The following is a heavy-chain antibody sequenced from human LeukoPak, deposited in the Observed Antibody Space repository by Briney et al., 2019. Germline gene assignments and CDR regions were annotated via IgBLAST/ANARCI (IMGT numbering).Heavy chain of an antibody. D-gene: IGHD3-10*01. V-gene: IGHV4-39*07. CDR1: GGSISSSSYY. Sequence: PSETLSLTCTVSGGSISSSSYYWGWIRQPPGKGLEWIGSIYYSGSTNYNPSLKSRVTISVDTSKNQFSLKLSSVTAADTAVYYCARARYYYGSGSYYPYYFDYWGQGTLVTVSS. CDR2: IYYSGST. J-gene: IGHJ4*02. CDR3: ARARYYYGSGSYYPYYFDY.